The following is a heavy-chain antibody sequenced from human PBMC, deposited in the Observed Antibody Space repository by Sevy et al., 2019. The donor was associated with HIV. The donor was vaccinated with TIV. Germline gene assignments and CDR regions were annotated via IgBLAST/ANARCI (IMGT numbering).Heavy chain of an antibody. V-gene: IGHV3-7*01. CDR1: GFTFSDYW. CDR2: IKEDGSDK. D-gene: IGHD4-17*01. CDR3: ARGVTTVTPFDY. J-gene: IGHJ4*02. Sequence: GGSLRLSCTASGFTFSDYWMSWVRQAPGKGLEWVANIKEDGSDKHYVDSVTGGFTISRDNAKNSLYLQMNSLRAGDTAVYYCARGVTTVTPFDYWGQGTLVTVSS.